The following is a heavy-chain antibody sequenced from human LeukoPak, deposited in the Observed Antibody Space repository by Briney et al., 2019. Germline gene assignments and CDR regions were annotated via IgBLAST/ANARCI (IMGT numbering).Heavy chain of an antibody. CDR1: GGSISRYY. D-gene: IGHD3-10*01. J-gene: IGHJ6*02. Sequence: SETLSLTCTVSGGSISRYYWSWIRQPPGKGLEWIGYIYYSGSTNYNPSLKSRVTISVDTSKNQFSLKLSSVTAADTAVYYCARDRGHMVRGVIGYYYHGMDVWGQGTTVTVSS. CDR3: ARDRGHMVRGVIGYYYHGMDV. V-gene: IGHV4-59*01. CDR2: IYYSGST.